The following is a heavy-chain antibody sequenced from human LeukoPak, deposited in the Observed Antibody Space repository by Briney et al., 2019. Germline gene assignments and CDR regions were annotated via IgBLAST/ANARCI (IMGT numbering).Heavy chain of an antibody. CDR1: GFTFSSYD. CDR3: ARGYYDSSGYYYFDY. CDR2: IGTAGDT. Sequence: GGSLGLSCAASGFTFSSYDMHWVRQATGKGLEWVSAIGTAGDTYYPGSVKGRFTISRENAKNSLYLQMNSLRAGDTAVYYCARGYYDSSGYYYFDYWGQGTLVTVSS. V-gene: IGHV3-13*01. D-gene: IGHD3-22*01. J-gene: IGHJ4*02.